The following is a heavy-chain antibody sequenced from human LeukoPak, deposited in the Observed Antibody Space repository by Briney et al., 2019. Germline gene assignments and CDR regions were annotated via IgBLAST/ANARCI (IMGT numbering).Heavy chain of an antibody. J-gene: IGHJ4*02. CDR3: AKEKKYYYDGSGYPGYDY. CDR2: ISGSGGVT. V-gene: IGHV3-23*01. Sequence: GGSLRLACAASGFTFSSYAMSWVRQAPGKGLEWVSTISGSGGVTYYADSVKGRFTISRDNSKNTLYLQMNSLRAEDTAVYYCAKEKKYYYDGSGYPGYDYWGQGTLVTVSS. D-gene: IGHD3-22*01. CDR1: GFTFSSYA.